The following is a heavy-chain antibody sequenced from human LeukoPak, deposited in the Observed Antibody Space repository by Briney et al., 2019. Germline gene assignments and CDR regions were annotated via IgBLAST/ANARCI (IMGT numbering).Heavy chain of an antibody. Sequence: SETLSLTCAVYGGSFGGYYWSWIRQPPGKGLEWIGEINHSGSTNYNPSLKSRVTISVDTSKNQFSLKLSSVTAADTAVYYCAREKVEYSYGLFDYWGQGTLVTVSS. V-gene: IGHV4-34*01. D-gene: IGHD5-18*01. CDR2: INHSGST. J-gene: IGHJ4*02. CDR1: GGSFGGYY. CDR3: AREKVEYSYGLFDY.